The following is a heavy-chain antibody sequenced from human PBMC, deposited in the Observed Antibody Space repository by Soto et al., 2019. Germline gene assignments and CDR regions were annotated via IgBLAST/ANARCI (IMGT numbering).Heavy chain of an antibody. CDR3: ARSTNWYYGYYFDY. CDR1: RFSLSRKGLS. D-gene: IGHD1-7*01. Sequence: SGPTLVNPKQTLILTCASSRFSLSRKGLSVSWIRQPPGKALELLALIDWEDEKLYSPSLRTSITVSKDTSKSQEDITLTNVDPVDTATYNSARSTNWYYGYYFDYWGQGTLVTVSS. J-gene: IGHJ4*02. V-gene: IGHV2-70*01. CDR2: IDWEDEK.